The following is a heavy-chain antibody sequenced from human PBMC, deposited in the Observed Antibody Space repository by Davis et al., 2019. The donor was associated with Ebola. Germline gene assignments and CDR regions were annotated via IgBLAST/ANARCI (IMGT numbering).Heavy chain of an antibody. Sequence: SETLSLTCTVSAGSISSYSWSWIRQPPGKGLEFIGYLYHSGTAYYNPSLKSRVTMSVDTSKNQFSLKVSSVTTADTAVYYCARQNWNLSFDYWGQGTLVPVSS. CDR3: ARQNWNLSFDY. J-gene: IGHJ4*02. CDR1: AGSISSYS. D-gene: IGHD1-1*01. CDR2: LYHSGTA. V-gene: IGHV4-59*13.